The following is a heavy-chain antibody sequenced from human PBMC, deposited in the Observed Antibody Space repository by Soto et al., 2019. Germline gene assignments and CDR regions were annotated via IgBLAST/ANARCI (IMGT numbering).Heavy chain of an antibody. D-gene: IGHD3-3*01. CDR3: VREGVLRFLEWTDTTDYGMDV. V-gene: IGHV4-59*01. Sequence: SETLSLTCTVSGGSISSYYWSWIRQPPGKGLEWIGYIYYSGSTNYNPSLKSRVTISVDTSKNQFSLKLSSVTAADTAVYYCVREGVLRFLEWTDTTDYGMDVWGQGTTVTVSS. J-gene: IGHJ6*02. CDR2: IYYSGST. CDR1: GGSISSYY.